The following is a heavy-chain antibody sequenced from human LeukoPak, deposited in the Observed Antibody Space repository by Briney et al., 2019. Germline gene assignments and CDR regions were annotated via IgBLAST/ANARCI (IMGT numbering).Heavy chain of an antibody. D-gene: IGHD3-10*01. V-gene: IGHV3-21*01. CDR2: ISSNSNYM. CDR1: GFTFSSYS. CDR3: ASWYYYGSGSFLL. J-gene: IGHJ4*02. Sequence: PGGSLRLSSAASGFTFSSYSMNWVRQAPGKGLEWVSSISSNSNYMYYADSVKGRFTISRDNAKNSLYMQMNSLRAEDTAVYYCASWYYYGSGSFLLWGQGTLVTVSS.